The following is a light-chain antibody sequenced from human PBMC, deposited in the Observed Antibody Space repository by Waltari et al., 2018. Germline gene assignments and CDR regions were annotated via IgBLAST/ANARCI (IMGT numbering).Light chain of an antibody. CDR3: CSYAGSFTWV. CDR1: NSDVGGYKY. J-gene: IGLJ1*01. CDR2: DFY. Sequence: QSALTQPRSVSGSPGQSVTISCTGTNSDVGGYKYVSWSQQHPDKAPRLIIYDFYTRPSWVPNRFSGSKSANTASLTISGLQSEDEADYYCCSYAGSFTWVFGTGTKVTVL. V-gene: IGLV2-11*01.